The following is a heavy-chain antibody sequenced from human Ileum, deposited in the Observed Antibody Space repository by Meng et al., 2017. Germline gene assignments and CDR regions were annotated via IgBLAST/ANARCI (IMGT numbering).Heavy chain of an antibody. CDR3: ASDIAFAWVYY. D-gene: IGHD2-15*01. CDR2: VSHTATT. CDR1: GSSASSPYY. J-gene: IGHJ4*02. V-gene: IGHV4-38-2*01. Sequence: SETLSLTCAVSGSSASSPYYWGWIRQPPGKGREWIGTVSHTATTYYNSSRRNRVTISLDTSKNQFSLRLNSVTAADTAVYYCASDIAFAWVYYWGQGTLVTVSS.